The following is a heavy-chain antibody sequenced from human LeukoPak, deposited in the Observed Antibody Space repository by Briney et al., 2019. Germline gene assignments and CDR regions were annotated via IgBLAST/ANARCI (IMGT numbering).Heavy chain of an antibody. V-gene: IGHV3-33*01. Sequence: GGSLRLSCAASVFTFSSYGMHCVRQAPGKGLEWVAVIWYDGSNKYYADSVKGRFTISRDNAKNSLFLHMNSLRAEDTAVYYCARGPAVANPRDAFDIWGQGTMVTVSS. CDR2: IWYDGSNK. J-gene: IGHJ3*02. CDR3: ARGPAVANPRDAFDI. D-gene: IGHD4-23*01. CDR1: VFTFSSYG.